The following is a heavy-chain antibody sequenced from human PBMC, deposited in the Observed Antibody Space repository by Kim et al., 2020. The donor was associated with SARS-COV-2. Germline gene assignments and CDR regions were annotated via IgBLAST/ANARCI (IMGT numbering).Heavy chain of an antibody. CDR3: AGLRTGYSSGWDY. J-gene: IGHJ4*02. V-gene: IGHV3-21*01. D-gene: IGHD6-19*01. CDR2: ISSSSSYI. CDR1: GFTFSSYS. Sequence: GGSLRLSCAASGFTFSSYSMNWVRQAPGKGLEWVSSISSSSSYIYYADSVKGRFTISRDNAKNSLYLQMNSLRAEDTAVYYCAGLRTGYSSGWDYWGQGTLVTVSS.